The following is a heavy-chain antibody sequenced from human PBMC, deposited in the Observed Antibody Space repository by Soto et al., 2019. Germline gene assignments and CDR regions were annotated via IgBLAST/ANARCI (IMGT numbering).Heavy chain of an antibody. Sequence: QVQVVQSRAEVKKPESSVKVSCKPSGGTFNTYTVNWLRLAPGHGLEWMGRFIPILDMANYAQKFQDRVTITADRSTFTAYMELNSLTSDDTAVYYCAITYCRDNSCPRNFDFWGPGTRVTVSS. V-gene: IGHV1-69*02. D-gene: IGHD2-21*01. CDR3: AITYCRDNSCPRNFDF. CDR1: GGTFNTYT. J-gene: IGHJ4*02. CDR2: FIPILDMA.